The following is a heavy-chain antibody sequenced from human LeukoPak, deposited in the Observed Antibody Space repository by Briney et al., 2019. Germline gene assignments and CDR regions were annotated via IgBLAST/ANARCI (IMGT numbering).Heavy chain of an antibody. CDR3: ARGATAYFDY. J-gene: IGHJ4*02. CDR1: GDSVSSNSAA. CDR2: TYYRSKWYY. Sequence: SQTLSLTCAISGDSVSSNSAAWSWVRQSPSRGLEWLGRTYYRSKWYYDYVVSVKSRITINPDTSKNQFSLQLNSVTPEDTAVYYCARGATAYFDYWGQGTLVTVSS. D-gene: IGHD5-12*01. V-gene: IGHV6-1*01.